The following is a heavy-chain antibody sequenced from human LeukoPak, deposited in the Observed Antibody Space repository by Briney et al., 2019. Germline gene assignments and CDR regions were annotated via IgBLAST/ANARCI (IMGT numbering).Heavy chain of an antibody. J-gene: IGHJ4*02. CDR3: ARDLRGWGSDYPDY. CDR1: GYTFTGYC. V-gene: IGHV1-2*06. Sequence: ASVKVSCKASGYTFTGYCMHWVRLVPAQGLEWMGRISPNSGATNYAEKFRGRVTMARARAIDTVYMEMNSLRPDDTAVYYCARDLRGWGSDYPDYRGQGTLATVS. D-gene: IGHD7-27*01. CDR2: ISPNSGAT.